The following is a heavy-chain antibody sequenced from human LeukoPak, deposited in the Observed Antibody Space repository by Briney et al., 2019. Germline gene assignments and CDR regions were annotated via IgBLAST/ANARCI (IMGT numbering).Heavy chain of an antibody. CDR1: GFSFSSYW. Sequence: GGSLRLSCAASGFSFSSYWMHWVRQAPGKGLEWVSGISWNSGSIGYADSVKGRFTISRDNAKNSLYLQMNSLRAEDTALYYCAKDASYSGYGSGSYFVFDYWGQGTLVTVSS. J-gene: IGHJ4*02. CDR3: AKDASYSGYGSGSYFVFDY. CDR2: ISWNSGSI. V-gene: IGHV3-9*01. D-gene: IGHD3-10*01.